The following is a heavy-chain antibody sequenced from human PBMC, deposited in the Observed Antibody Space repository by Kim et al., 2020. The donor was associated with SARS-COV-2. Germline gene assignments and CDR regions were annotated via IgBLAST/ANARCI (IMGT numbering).Heavy chain of an antibody. CDR3: TRFLSSWLDYYYYGMDV. CDR2: IRSKANSYAT. V-gene: IGHV3-73*01. CDR1: GFTFSGSA. D-gene: IGHD6-13*01. J-gene: IGHJ6*02. Sequence: GGSLRLSCAASGFTFSGSAMHWVRQASGKGLEWVGRIRSKANSYATAYAASVKGRFTISRDDSKNTAYLQMNSLKTEDTAVYYCTRFLSSWLDYYYYGMDVWGQGTTVTVSS.